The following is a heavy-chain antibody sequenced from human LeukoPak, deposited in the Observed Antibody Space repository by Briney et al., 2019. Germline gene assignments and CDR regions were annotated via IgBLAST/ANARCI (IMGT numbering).Heavy chain of an antibody. CDR2: IWSDENKK. V-gene: IGHV3-33*01. CDR1: GFTFSSYG. CDR3: AREGLTTSPNNALDI. J-gene: IGHJ3*02. Sequence: GGSLRLSCEASGFTFSSYGMHWVRQAPGKGLEWVAVIWSDENKKYYADFVKGRFTISRDNFKSTLFLQVNSLRVEDTAVYYCAREGLTTSPNNALDIWGQGTTVTVLS. D-gene: IGHD1/OR15-1a*01.